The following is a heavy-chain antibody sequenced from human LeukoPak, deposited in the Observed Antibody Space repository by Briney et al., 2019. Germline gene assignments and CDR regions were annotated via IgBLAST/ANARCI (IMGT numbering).Heavy chain of an antibody. D-gene: IGHD3-22*01. V-gene: IGHV1-24*01. CDR3: ANTRRTYDSSGYYYFDAFDI. J-gene: IGHJ3*02. CDR1: GYTLTELS. Sequence: GASVKVSCKVSGYTLTELSMHWVRQAPGKGLEWMGGFDPEDGETIYAQKFQGRVTMTEDTSTDTAYMELSSLRSEDTAVYYCANTRRTYDSSGYYYFDAFDIWGQGTMVTVSS. CDR2: FDPEDGET.